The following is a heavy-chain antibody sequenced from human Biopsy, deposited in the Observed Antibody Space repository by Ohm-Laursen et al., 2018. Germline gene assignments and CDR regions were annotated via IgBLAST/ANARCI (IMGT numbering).Heavy chain of an antibody. CDR3: TRGGYYYDSLAYYYWFDP. J-gene: IGHJ5*02. Sequence: ASVKVSCKASGYTFTGYHVHWVRQAPGQGLEWMGWINAKTGDTNYAQKFQGRVTMTRDTSISTAYVDLSSLRSDDTAVYYCTRGGYYYDSLAYYYWFDPWGQGTLVTVSS. V-gene: IGHV1-2*02. D-gene: IGHD3-22*01. CDR2: INAKTGDT. CDR1: GYTFTGYH.